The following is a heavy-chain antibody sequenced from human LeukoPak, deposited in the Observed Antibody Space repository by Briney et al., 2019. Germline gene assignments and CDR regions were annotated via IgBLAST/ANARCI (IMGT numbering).Heavy chain of an antibody. D-gene: IGHD3-22*01. J-gene: IGHJ3*02. CDR2: ISYDGSNK. CDR1: GFTFSSYG. V-gene: IGHV3-30*03. Sequence: PGGSLRLSCADSGFTFSSYGMHWVRQAPGKGLEWVSVISYDGSNKYYADSVKGRFTISRDNSKNTLYLQMNSLRAEDTAVYYCARDPYYDSHAFDIWGQGTMVTVSS. CDR3: ARDPYYDSHAFDI.